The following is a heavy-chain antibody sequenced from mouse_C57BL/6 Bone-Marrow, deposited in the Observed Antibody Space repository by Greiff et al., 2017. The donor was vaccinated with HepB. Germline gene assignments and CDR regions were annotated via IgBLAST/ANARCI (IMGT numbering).Heavy chain of an antibody. CDR1: GFTFSSYA. CDR2: ISSGGDYI. Sequence: VQLVESGEGLVKPGGSLKLSCAASGFTFSSYAMSWVRQTPEKRLEWVAYISSGGDYIYYADTVKGRFTISRDNARNTLYLQMSSLKSEDTAMYYCTSDSSGYNWFAYWGQGTLVTVSA. V-gene: IGHV5-9-1*02. CDR3: TSDSSGYNWFAY. D-gene: IGHD3-2*02. J-gene: IGHJ3*01.